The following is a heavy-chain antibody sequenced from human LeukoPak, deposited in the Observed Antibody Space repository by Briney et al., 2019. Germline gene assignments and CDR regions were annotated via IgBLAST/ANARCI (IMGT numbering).Heavy chain of an antibody. V-gene: IGHV4-4*07. D-gene: IGHD2-2*01. J-gene: IGHJ4*02. CDR2: IYATGST. Sequence: SETLSLTCDVSGDFIRSYWWGWVRQPAGKGLECIGRIYATGSTKFNPSFKSRLTMSMDTSTNKLSLKLYLKLTSVTAADTAVYFCARQGYTASYYFLDFWSQGTLVTVSP. CDR1: GDFIRSYW. CDR3: ARQGYTASYYFLDF.